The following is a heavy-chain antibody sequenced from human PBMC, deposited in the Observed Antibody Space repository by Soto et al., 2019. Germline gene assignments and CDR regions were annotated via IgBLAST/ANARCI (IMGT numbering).Heavy chain of an antibody. CDR1: GGSISSGDYY. CDR3: ARATVTTDFDY. J-gene: IGHJ4*02. Sequence: QVQLQESGPGLVKPSQTLSLTCTVSGGSISSGDYYWSWIRQPPGKGLEWIGYIYYSGSTYYNPSRKSXXTXSXXTSKNQFSLKLSSVTAADTAVYYCARATVTTDFDYWGQGTLVTVSS. V-gene: IGHV4-30-4*01. CDR2: IYYSGST. D-gene: IGHD4-17*01.